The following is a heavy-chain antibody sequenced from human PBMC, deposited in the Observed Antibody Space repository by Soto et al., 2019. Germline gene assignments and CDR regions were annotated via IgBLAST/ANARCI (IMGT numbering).Heavy chain of an antibody. CDR3: AKDGGMILS. CDR1: RFTFSNYA. J-gene: IGHJ5*02. D-gene: IGHD3-16*01. Sequence: EVQLLESGGGLVQPGGSPRLSCTASRFTFSNYAMSWVCQAPGKGLEWVSTINGNGAGTYYADSVKGRFTISRDNSKNTLYLQMTSLRADDTARYYCAKDGGMILSWGQGALVTVSS. V-gene: IGHV3-23*01. CDR2: INGNGAGT.